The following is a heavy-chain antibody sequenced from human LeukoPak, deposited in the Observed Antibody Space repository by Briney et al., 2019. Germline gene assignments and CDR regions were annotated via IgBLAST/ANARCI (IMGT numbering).Heavy chain of an antibody. CDR3: ARRLSTRSYYLDD. D-gene: IGHD2/OR15-2a*01. V-gene: IGHV4-39*01. CDR2: IYYSGTT. Sequence: SETLSLTCTVSGGSISFSSDYWGWIRQPPGKGLEWIGDIYYSGTTNYNPSLKGRVTMSVDTSKNQFSLKLNSATAADTAVYYCARRLSTRSYYLDDWGQGTLVTVSS. CDR1: GGSISFSSDY. J-gene: IGHJ4*02.